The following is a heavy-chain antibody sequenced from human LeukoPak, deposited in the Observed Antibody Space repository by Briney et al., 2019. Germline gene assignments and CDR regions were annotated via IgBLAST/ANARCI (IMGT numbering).Heavy chain of an antibody. CDR2: INHSGST. CDR3: AREPQYCTNGVCTNNYYYYYMDV. V-gene: IGHV4-34*01. J-gene: IGHJ6*03. D-gene: IGHD2-8*01. CDR1: GGSFSGYY. Sequence: SETLSLTCAVYGGSFSGYYWSWIRQPPGKGLEWIGEINHSGSTNYNPSLKSRVTISVDTSKNQFSLKLSSVTAADTAVYYCAREPQYCTNGVCTNNYYYYYMDVWGKGTTVTVSS.